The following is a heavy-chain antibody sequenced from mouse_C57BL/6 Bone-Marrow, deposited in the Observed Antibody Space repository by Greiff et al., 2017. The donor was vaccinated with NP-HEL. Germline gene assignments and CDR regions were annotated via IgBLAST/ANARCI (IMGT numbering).Heavy chain of an antibody. CDR2: ISSGGSYT. CDR3: ARHLNGDYLAWFAY. J-gene: IGHJ3*01. D-gene: IGHD2-13*01. V-gene: IGHV5-6*01. Sequence: EVNVVESGGDLVKPGGSLKLSCAASGFTFSSYGMSWVRQTPDKRLEWVATISSGGSYTYYPDSVKGRFTISRDNAKNTLYLQMSSLKSEDTAMYYCARHLNGDYLAWFAYWGQGTLVTVSA. CDR1: GFTFSSYG.